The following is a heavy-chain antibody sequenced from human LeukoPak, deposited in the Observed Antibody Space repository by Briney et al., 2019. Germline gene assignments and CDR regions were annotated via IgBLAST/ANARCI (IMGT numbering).Heavy chain of an antibody. CDR1: GFTFSTYS. CDR2: IGSGSTYI. V-gene: IGHV3-21*01. Sequence: GGSLRLSCAASGFTFSTYSMNWVRQAPGKGLEWVSSIGSGSTYIYYADSVKGRFTISRDNAKNSLYLQMNSLRAEDTAVYYCARETNRYSPLWNWGQGTLVTVSS. J-gene: IGHJ4*02. D-gene: IGHD3-16*02. CDR3: ARETNRYSPLWN.